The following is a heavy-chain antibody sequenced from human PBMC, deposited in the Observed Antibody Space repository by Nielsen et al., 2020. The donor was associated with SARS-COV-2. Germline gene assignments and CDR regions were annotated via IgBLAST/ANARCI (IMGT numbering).Heavy chain of an antibody. J-gene: IGHJ4*02. CDR2: ISGSGGST. CDR3: AKDLRAVAAPFDY. Sequence: GESLKISCAASGFTFSSYAMSWVRQAPGKGLEWVSAISGSGGSTYYADSVKGRFTISRDNSKNTLYLQMNSLRAEDTAVYYCAKDLRAVAAPFDYWGQGTLVTVSS. CDR1: GFTFSSYA. V-gene: IGHV3-23*01. D-gene: IGHD6-19*01.